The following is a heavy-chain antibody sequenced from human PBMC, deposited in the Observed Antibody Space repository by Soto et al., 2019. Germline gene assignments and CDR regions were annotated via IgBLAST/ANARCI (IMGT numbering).Heavy chain of an antibody. Sequence: SVKVSCKASGGTFSSYAISWVRQAPGQGLEWMGGIIPIFGTANYAQKFQGRVTITADESTSTAYMELSSLRSEDTAVYYCAKDTVRRDGYNYWYFQHWGQGTLVTVSS. CDR2: IIPIFGTA. D-gene: IGHD5-12*01. CDR1: GGTFSSYA. V-gene: IGHV1-69*13. CDR3: AKDTVRRDGYNYWYFQH. J-gene: IGHJ1*01.